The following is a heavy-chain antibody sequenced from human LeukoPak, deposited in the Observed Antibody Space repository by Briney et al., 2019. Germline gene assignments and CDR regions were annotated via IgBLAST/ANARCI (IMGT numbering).Heavy chain of an antibody. Sequence: SETLSLTCTVSGYSISSGYYWGWIRQPPGKGLEWIGSVYHSGSPYYNPSLKSRVTISVDTSKNQFSLKLRSVTAADTAVYYCAREIRGSECNFDYWGQGTLVTVSS. CDR3: AREIRGSECNFDY. V-gene: IGHV4-38-2*02. CDR1: GYSISSGYY. CDR2: VYHSGSP. J-gene: IGHJ4*02. D-gene: IGHD5-12*01.